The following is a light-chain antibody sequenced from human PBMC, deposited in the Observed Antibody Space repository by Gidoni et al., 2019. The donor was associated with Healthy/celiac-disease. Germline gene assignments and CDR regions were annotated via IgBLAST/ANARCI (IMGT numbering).Light chain of an antibody. CDR3: SSYTSSSTLV. Sequence: QSALTQPASVSGSHGQSITISCTGTSSDVGGYNYVSCYQQHPGKAPKLMIYDVSHRPSGVSNRFSGSKSGNTASLTISGLQAEDEADYYCSSYTSSSTLVFGGGTKLTVL. CDR2: DVS. CDR1: SSDVGGYNY. J-gene: IGLJ2*01. V-gene: IGLV2-14*03.